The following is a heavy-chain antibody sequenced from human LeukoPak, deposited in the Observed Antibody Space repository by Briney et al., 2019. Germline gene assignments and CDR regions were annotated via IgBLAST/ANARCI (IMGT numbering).Heavy chain of an antibody. CDR1: GFTFSSYA. J-gene: IGHJ4*02. CDR2: ISGSGGST. D-gene: IGHD3-3*01. Sequence: GGSLRLSCAASGFTFSSYAMSWVRKAPGKGLEWVSAISGSGGSTYYADSVKGRFTISRDNSKNTLYLQMNSLRAEDTAVYYCAKGVKIFGVVITLDYWGQGTLVTVSS. V-gene: IGHV3-23*01. CDR3: AKGVKIFGVVITLDY.